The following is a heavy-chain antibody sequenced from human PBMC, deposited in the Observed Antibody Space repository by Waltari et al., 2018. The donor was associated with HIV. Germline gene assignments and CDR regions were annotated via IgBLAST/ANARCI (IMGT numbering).Heavy chain of an antibody. CDR2: IYWNDDK. CDR3: AHRLSLPKFYGSGTYYSLTSFDY. Sequence: QITLKESGPTLVKPTQTLTLTCTFSGFSLSTSGVGVAWIRQPPGKALEWLALIYWNDDKRYSPSLKSRLTISKDTAKNQVVLTMTNMDPVDTATDYCAHRLSLPKFYGSGTYYSLTSFDYWGQGTLVTVSS. CDR1: GFSLSTSGVG. D-gene: IGHD3-10*01. J-gene: IGHJ4*02. V-gene: IGHV2-5*01.